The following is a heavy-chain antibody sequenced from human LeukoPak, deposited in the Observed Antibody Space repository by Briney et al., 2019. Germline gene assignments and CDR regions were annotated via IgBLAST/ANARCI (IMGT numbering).Heavy chain of an antibody. CDR2: ISAYNGNT. CDR3: ARLGEYYDYVWGSYRVFDY. J-gene: IGHJ4*02. Sequence: ASVKVSCKASGYTFTSYGISWVRQASGQGLEWMGWISAYNGNTNYAQKLQGRVTMTTDTSTSTAYMELRSLRSDDTAVYYCARLGEYYDYVWGSYRVFDYWGQGTLVTVSS. D-gene: IGHD3-16*02. V-gene: IGHV1-18*01. CDR1: GYTFTSYG.